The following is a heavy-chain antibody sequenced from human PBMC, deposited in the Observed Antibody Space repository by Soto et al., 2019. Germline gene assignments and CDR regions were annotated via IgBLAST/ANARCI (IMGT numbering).Heavy chain of an antibody. Sequence: GGSLRLSCAASGFTFSSYGMHWVRQAPGKGLEWVAVISYDGSNKYYADSVKGQFTISRDNSKNPLYLQMNSLRAEDTAVYYCAKEKGVRGVIISWGQGTLVTVSS. V-gene: IGHV3-30*18. D-gene: IGHD3-10*01. J-gene: IGHJ5*02. CDR1: GFTFSSYG. CDR2: ISYDGSNK. CDR3: AKEKGVRGVIIS.